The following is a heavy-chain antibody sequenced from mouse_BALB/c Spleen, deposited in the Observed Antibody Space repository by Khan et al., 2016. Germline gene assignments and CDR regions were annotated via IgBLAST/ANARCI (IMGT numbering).Heavy chain of an antibody. CDR1: GYSITSDYA. CDR2: ISYSGST. D-gene: IGHD1-1*01. V-gene: IGHV3-2*02. Sequence: EVQLQESGPGLVKPSQSLSLTCTVTGYSITSDYAWNWIRQFPGNKLEWMGYISYSGSTSYNPSLKSRISITRDTSKNQFFLQLNSVTTEDTATDYCATTVVAPLFAYWGQGTLVTVSA. J-gene: IGHJ3*01. CDR3: ATTVVAPLFAY.